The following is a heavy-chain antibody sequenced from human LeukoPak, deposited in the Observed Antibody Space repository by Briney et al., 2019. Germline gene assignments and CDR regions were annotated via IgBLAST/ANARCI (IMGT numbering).Heavy chain of an antibody. CDR2: ISGYNGDT. CDR3: ARNLYRDGYNNWFDP. CDR1: GYTFTSYG. J-gene: IGHJ5*02. D-gene: IGHD5-24*01. Sequence: ASVKVSCKASGYTFTSYGLSCVRQAPGQGREWMGWISGYNGDTNYAQKLQGRVTITTDTSTNTAYMELRSLRSDDTAVYYCARNLYRDGYNNWFDPWGQGTLVTVSS. V-gene: IGHV1-18*01.